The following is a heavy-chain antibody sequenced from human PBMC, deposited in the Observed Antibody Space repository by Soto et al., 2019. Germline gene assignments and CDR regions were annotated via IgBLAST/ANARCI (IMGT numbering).Heavy chain of an antibody. V-gene: IGHV4-39*01. CDR1: GGSISSSSYY. CDR3: ARRGYYYYYGMDV. Sequence: SETLSLTCTASGGSISSSSYYWGWIRQPPGKGLEWIGSIYYSGSTYYNPSLKSRVTISVDTSKNQFSLKLSSVTAADTAVYYCARRGYYYYYGMDVWGQGTTVTVSS. CDR2: IYYSGST. J-gene: IGHJ6*02.